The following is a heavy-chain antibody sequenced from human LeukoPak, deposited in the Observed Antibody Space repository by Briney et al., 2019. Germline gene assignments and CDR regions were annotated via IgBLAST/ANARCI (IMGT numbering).Heavy chain of an antibody. V-gene: IGHV1-2*02. J-gene: IGHJ3*02. D-gene: IGHD3-3*01. CDR3: ARERSYYDFWSAGSDAFDI. Sequence: ASVRVSCKASGYTFTGYYMHWVRQAPGQGLEWMGWIDPNSGGTNYAQKFQGRVTMTRDTSISTAYMELSRLRSDDTAVYYCARERSYYDFWSAGSDAFDIWGQGTMVTVSS. CDR2: IDPNSGGT. CDR1: GYTFTGYY.